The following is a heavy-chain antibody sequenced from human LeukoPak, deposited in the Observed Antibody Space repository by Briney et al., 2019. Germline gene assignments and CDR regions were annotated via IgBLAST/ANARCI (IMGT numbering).Heavy chain of an antibody. CDR2: IYTSGST. CDR3: AREYRSSWYPVGWSDP. D-gene: IGHD6-13*01. J-gene: IGHJ5*02. V-gene: IGHV4-4*07. Sequence: SATLSLTCTVSGGSISSYYWSWIRRPAGKGLEWIGRIYTSGSTNYNPSLKSRVTMSVDTSKNQFSLKLSSVTAADTAVYYCAREYRSSWYPVGWSDPWGQGTLVTVSS. CDR1: GGSISSYY.